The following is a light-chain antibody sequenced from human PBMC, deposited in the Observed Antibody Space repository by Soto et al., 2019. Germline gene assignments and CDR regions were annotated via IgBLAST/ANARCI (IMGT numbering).Light chain of an antibody. Sequence: QSVLTQTASVSGSPGQSITISCTGTSSDVGGYNYVYWYQHHPGKAPKLMIYEVSNRPSGVSNRFSGSKSGNTASLPISGLPAEDEADYYCRSYTGSSTPVFGGGTKLTVL. CDR3: RSYTGSSTPV. CDR2: EVS. CDR1: SSDVGGYNY. V-gene: IGLV2-14*01. J-gene: IGLJ3*02.